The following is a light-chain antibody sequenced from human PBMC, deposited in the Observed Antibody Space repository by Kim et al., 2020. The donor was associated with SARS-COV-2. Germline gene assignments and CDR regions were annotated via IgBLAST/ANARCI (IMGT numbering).Light chain of an antibody. J-gene: IGKJ1*01. V-gene: IGKV1-27*01. CDR2: AAS. CDR3: QKYNSAPLT. CDR1: QGISNY. Sequence: AAVADRVTITCRASQGISNYLAWYQQKPVKVPKLLIYAASTLQSWVPSRFSGSGSGTDFTLTISSLQPEDVATYYCQKYNSAPLTFGQGTKVEIK.